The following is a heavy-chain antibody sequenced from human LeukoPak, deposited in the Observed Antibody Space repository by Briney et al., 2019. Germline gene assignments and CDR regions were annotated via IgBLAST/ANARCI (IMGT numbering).Heavy chain of an antibody. J-gene: IGHJ4*02. V-gene: IGHV1-69*05. CDR3: ARVLTATYYYDSSGYYFDY. D-gene: IGHD3-22*01. CDR1: GGTFSSYA. CDR2: IIPIFGTA. Sequence: SVKVPCKASGGTFSSYAISWVRQAPGQGLEWMGGIIPIFGTANYAQKFQGRVTITTDESTSTAYMELSSLRSEDTAVYYCARVLTATYYYDSSGYYFDYWGQGTLVTVSS.